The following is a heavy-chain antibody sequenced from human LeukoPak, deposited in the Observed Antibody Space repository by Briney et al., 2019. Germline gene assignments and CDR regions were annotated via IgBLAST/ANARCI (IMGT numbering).Heavy chain of an antibody. CDR1: GGTFRSYA. V-gene: IGHV1-69*05. Sequence: SVKVSCKASGGTFRSYAISWVRQAPGQGLEWMGRIIPIFGTRNCAQKFQGRVTIITDESTSTAYMELSSLRSEETAVYYCARDTRRQSSSGYYLMDAFDIWGQGTMVTVSS. J-gene: IGHJ3*02. CDR2: IIPIFGTR. D-gene: IGHD3-22*01. CDR3: ARDTRRQSSSGYYLMDAFDI.